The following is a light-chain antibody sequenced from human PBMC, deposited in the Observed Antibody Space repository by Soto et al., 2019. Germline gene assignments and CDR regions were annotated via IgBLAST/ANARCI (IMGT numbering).Light chain of an antibody. CDR1: QDVSIF. V-gene: IGKV3-11*02. CDR3: QQRSTWLYT. Sequence: EILLAQSPATLSLSPGERATLSCKASQDVSIFLAWYQQTPGQAPRLLIHDASNRATGVPARFSGSGSGRDFTLTITSLEPEDFAVYYCQQRSTWLYTFGQGTKLEV. CDR2: DAS. J-gene: IGKJ2*01.